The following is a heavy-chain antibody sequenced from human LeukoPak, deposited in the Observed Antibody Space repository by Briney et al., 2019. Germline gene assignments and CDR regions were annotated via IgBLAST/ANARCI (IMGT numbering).Heavy chain of an antibody. V-gene: IGHV3-7*01. CDR2: IKQDGSEK. D-gene: IGHD5-18*01. J-gene: IGHJ4*02. CDR3: ARGYSYGPKGKFDY. Sequence: GGSLGLSCAASGFTFSSYWMSWVRQAPGKGLEWVANIKQDGSEKYYVDSVKGRFTISRDNAKNSLYLQMNSLRAEDTAVYYCARGYSYGPKGKFDYWGQGTLVTVSS. CDR1: GFTFSSYW.